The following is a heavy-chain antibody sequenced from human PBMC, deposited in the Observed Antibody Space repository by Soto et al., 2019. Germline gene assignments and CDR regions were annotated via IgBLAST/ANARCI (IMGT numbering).Heavy chain of an antibody. CDR1: GGTLSSYT. Sequence: QVQLGQSGAEVKKTGSSVKVSCKASGGTLSSYTFSWVRQAPGQGLEWMGRVIPNLGVTNYAKKFQGRFTIVVDTSTSTADMELNRLRYEDTAVYYCARYKGYCSETSCPDFDYRGQGTLVTVSS. V-gene: IGHV1-69*02. CDR3: ARYKGYCSETSCPDFDY. J-gene: IGHJ4*02. D-gene: IGHD2-15*01. CDR2: VIPNLGVT.